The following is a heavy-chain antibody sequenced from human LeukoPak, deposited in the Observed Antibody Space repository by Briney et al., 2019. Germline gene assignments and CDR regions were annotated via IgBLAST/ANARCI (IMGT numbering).Heavy chain of an antibody. CDR3: ARVPVLRFLEWLPNYYYYYYMDV. CDR1: GFTFSSYW. D-gene: IGHD3-3*01. J-gene: IGHJ6*03. Sequence: GGSLRLSCAASGFTFSSYWMSWVRQAPGKGPEWVANIKQDGSEKYYVDSVKGRFTISRDNAKNSLYLQMNSLRAEDTAVYYCARVPVLRFLEWLPNYYYYYYMDVWGKGTTVTVSS. CDR2: IKQDGSEK. V-gene: IGHV3-7*01.